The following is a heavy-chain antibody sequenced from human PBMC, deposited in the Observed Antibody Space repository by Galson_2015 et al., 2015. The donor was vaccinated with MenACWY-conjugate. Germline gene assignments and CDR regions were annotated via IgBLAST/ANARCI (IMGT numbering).Heavy chain of an antibody. V-gene: IGHV3-23*01. D-gene: IGHD1-26*01. CDR3: AKSDNSATYYLWDS. CDR2: ISASGGST. Sequence: SLRLSCAVSGFGFGSYAMNWVRQAPGQGLEWISGISASGGSTYYSDSVKGRFTISRDNSKNTLSLQMTSLRVEDTATYYCAKSDNSATYYLWDSWGQGTLVTVPS. J-gene: IGHJ5*01. CDR1: GFGFGSYA.